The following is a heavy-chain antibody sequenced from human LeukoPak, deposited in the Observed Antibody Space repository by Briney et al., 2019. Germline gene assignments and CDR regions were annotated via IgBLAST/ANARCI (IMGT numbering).Heavy chain of an antibody. CDR1: GFTVSSNY. Sequence: GGSLRLSCAASGFTVSSNYMTWVRQAPGQGLEWVSVIYFGGTTYYADSVKGRFTISRDNSKNTVYLQMNSLRVEDTAVYYCARGDGVYVYWVQGTLVTVSS. D-gene: IGHD5/OR15-5a*01. CDR3: ARGDGVYVY. J-gene: IGHJ4*02. V-gene: IGHV3-53*01. CDR2: IYFGGTT.